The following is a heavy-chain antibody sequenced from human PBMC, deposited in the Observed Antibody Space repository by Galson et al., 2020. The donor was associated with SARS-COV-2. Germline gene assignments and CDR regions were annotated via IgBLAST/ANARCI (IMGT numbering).Heavy chain of an antibody. J-gene: IGHJ4*02. CDR2: FDPEDGET. CDR1: GYTLTELS. Sequence: GESLKISCKVSGYTLTELSMHWVRQAPGKGLEWMGGFDPEDGETIYARKFQGRVTMTEDTSTDTAYMELSSLRSEDTAVYYCATDFAIVGATPPFSCGQGTLVTVSS. CDR3: ATDFAIVGATPPFS. D-gene: IGHD1-26*01. V-gene: IGHV1-24*01.